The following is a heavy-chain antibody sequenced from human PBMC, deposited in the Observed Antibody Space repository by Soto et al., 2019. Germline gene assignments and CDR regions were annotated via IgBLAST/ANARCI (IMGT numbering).Heavy chain of an antibody. CDR3: ARAAAARRAAWY. J-gene: IGHJ4*02. D-gene: IGHD6-6*01. V-gene: IGHV3-11*01. CDR1: GFTFGAYY. Sequence: QVQLVESGGGLVKPGGSLRLSCAASGFTFGAYYMSWIRQAPGKGLEWVSYISSSGSSTYYVDSVRGRFTISRDNAKNALYLQMDSLGAEDRAVYYCARAAAARRAAWYWGQGTLVTVSS. CDR2: ISSSGSST.